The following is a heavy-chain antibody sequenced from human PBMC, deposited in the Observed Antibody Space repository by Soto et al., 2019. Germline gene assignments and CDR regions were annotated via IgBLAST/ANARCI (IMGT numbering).Heavy chain of an antibody. J-gene: IGHJ6*02. D-gene: IGHD2-15*01. CDR3: APLSVSLSGPYGIHV. CDR1: GYSVTSSDYY. V-gene: IGHV4-39*01. CDR2: MFYSGLT. Sequence: SETLSLPXSVSGYSVTSSDYYWAWIRQPPGKGLEWIGSMFYSGLTYYNPSLKSRVTLSVDTSKNQFSVRLNSVTAADTAVYYCAPLSVSLSGPYGIHVWGQGTTVTVSS.